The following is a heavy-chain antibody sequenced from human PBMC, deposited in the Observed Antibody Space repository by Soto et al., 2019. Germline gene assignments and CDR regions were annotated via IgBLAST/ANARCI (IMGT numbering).Heavy chain of an antibody. CDR3: ARRGMPPPGSGSYPLDY. CDR2: IYYSGTT. CDR1: GGSISSSHYY. J-gene: IGHJ4*02. Sequence: SETLSLTCTVSGGSISSSHYYWAWIRQPPGKGLSWIGSIYYSGTTYYNPSLKSRVTISVDTSKNQFSLKLSSVTAADTAMYYCARRGMPPPGSGSYPLDYWGQGMLVTVSS. D-gene: IGHD3-10*01. V-gene: IGHV4-39*01.